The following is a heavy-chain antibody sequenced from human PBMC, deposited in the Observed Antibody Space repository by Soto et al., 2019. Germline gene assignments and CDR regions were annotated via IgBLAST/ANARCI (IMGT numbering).Heavy chain of an antibody. J-gene: IGHJ6*02. D-gene: IGHD1-26*01. Sequence: QVQLVQSGAEVKKPGSSVKVSCKASGGTFSSFTISWVRQAPGQGLEWMGGIIPIYGTANYAQMFQGRVTITADASTRTAYMELSSLRSEDTAVYYCAKDRRADWESYYYYAMDVWGQGTTVTVSS. CDR1: GGTFSSFT. CDR3: AKDRRADWESYYYYAMDV. V-gene: IGHV1-69*01. CDR2: IIPIYGTA.